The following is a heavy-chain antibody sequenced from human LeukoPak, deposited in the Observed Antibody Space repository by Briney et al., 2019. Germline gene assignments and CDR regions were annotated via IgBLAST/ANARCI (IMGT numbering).Heavy chain of an antibody. J-gene: IGHJ5*02. CDR3: AREGDVVADVNWFDP. D-gene: IGHD2-2*01. V-gene: IGHV1-2*02. CDR2: INPNNGAT. CDR1: GYTFTDYY. Sequence: ASVKVSCKASGYTFTDYYMHWVRQAPGQGPEWMGWINPNNGATKYAQKFQGRVAMTRDTSISTAYMDLSRLTSGDTAVYYCAREGDVVADVNWFDPWGQGTLVTVSS.